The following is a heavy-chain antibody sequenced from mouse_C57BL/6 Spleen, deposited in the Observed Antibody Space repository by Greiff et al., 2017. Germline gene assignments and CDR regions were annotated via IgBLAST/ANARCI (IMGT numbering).Heavy chain of an antibody. CDR1: GYTFTSYW. J-gene: IGHJ2*01. D-gene: IGHD1-1*01. CDR3: ARGEFITTVVEDY. CDR2: IDPNRGGT. V-gene: IGHV1-72*01. Sequence: QVQLQQPGAELVKPGASVKLSCKASGYTFTSYWMHWVKPRPGRGLEWIGRIDPNRGGTKYNEKFKNKATLTVDKPSSTAYMQLSSLTSEDSAVYYCARGEFITTVVEDYWGQGTTLTVAS.